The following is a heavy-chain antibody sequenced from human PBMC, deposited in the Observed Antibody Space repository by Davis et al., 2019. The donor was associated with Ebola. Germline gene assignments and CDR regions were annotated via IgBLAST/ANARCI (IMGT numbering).Heavy chain of an antibody. CDR3: ARRSSSWQRFDP. V-gene: IGHV4-59*08. CDR1: GGSISSYY. D-gene: IGHD6-13*01. CDR2: IYYSGST. J-gene: IGHJ5*02. Sequence: MPSETLSLTCTVSGGSISSYYWSWIRQPPRKGLEWIGYIYYSGSTNYNPSLKSRVTISVDTSKNQFSLKLSSVTAADTAVYYCARRSSSWQRFDPWGQGTLVTVSS.